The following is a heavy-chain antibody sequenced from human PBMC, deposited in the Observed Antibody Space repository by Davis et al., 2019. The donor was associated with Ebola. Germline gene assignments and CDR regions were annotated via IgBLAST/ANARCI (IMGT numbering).Heavy chain of an antibody. V-gene: IGHV3-48*04. CDR2: ISSSSSTI. CDR1: GFTFSSYA. Sequence: GESLKISCAASGFTFSSYAMNWVRQAPGKGLEWVSYISSSSSTIYYADSVKGRFTISRDNAKNSLYLQMNSLRAEDTAVYYCAKSGWGSHDYGAKSDWGQGTLVTVSS. D-gene: IGHD4-17*01. CDR3: AKSGWGSHDYGAKSD. J-gene: IGHJ4*02.